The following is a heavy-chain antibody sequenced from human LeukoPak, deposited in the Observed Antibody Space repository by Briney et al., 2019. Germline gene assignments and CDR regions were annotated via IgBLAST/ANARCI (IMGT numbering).Heavy chain of an antibody. Sequence: PSETLSLTCAVYGGSFSGYYWSWIRQPPGKGLEWIGEINHSGSTNYNPSLKSRVTISVDTSKNQFSLKLSSVTAADTAVYYCASSLHPSQNFDYWGQGTLVTVSS. V-gene: IGHV4-34*01. D-gene: IGHD4-11*01. J-gene: IGHJ4*02. CDR3: ASSLHPSQNFDY. CDR1: GGSFSGYY. CDR2: INHSGST.